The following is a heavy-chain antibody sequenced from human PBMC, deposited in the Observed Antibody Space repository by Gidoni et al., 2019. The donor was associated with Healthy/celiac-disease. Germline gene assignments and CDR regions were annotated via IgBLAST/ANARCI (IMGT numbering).Heavy chain of an antibody. CDR2: MSSSSITI. CDR1: GCTFSSDS. D-gene: IGHD6-13*01. CDR3: ARDRYSSSWYGLEYFQH. J-gene: IGHJ1*01. Sequence: EVQLVESGGGLVQPGGSLRLSCAASGCTFSSDSMNWVRQAPGQGLEWVSYMSSSSITIYYADSVKGRFTISRDNAKNSLYLQMNSLRAEDTAVYYCARDRYSSSWYGLEYFQHWGQGTLVTVSS. V-gene: IGHV3-48*04.